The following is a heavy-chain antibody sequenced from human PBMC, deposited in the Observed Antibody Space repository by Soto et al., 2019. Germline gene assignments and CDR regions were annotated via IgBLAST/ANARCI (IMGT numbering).Heavy chain of an antibody. V-gene: IGHV2-26*01. CDR2: IFSNDEK. Sequence: QVTLKESGPVLVKPTETLTLTCTVSGISLTNARVGVSWIRQPPGKALEWLAHIFSNDEKSYSASLKSRLTISKDTSKSQVVLTMTNMDPVDTATYYCARNPSDYAGPHYFYGLDVWGRGTTVTVSS. CDR3: ARNPSDYAGPHYFYGLDV. D-gene: IGHD4-17*01. CDR1: GISLTNARVG. J-gene: IGHJ6*02.